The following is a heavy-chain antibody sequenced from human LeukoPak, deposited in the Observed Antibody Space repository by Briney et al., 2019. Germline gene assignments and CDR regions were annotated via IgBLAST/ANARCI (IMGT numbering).Heavy chain of an antibody. J-gene: IGHJ4*02. V-gene: IGHV3-48*01. CDR3: ARVKPNYDSSGGSIDY. CDR2: ISSSSSTI. Sequence: QPGGSLRLSCAASGFTFSSYSMNWVRQAPGKGLEWVSYISSSSSTIYYADSVKGRFTISRDNAKNSLYLQMNSLRAEDTAVYYCARVKPNYDSSGGSIDYWGQGTLVTVSS. D-gene: IGHD3-22*01. CDR1: GFTFSSYS.